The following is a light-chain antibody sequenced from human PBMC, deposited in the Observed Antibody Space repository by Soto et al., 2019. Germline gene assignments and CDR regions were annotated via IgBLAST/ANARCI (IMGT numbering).Light chain of an antibody. V-gene: IGKV1-5*03. Sequence: DIQMTQSPSTLSASVGDRVTITCRASPSISSWLAWYQQKPGKAHKLLIYKASSLESGVPSRFSGSGSGTEFTLTISSLQPDDFATYYCQQYSAMGTFGQGTKVEIK. J-gene: IGKJ1*01. CDR3: QQYSAMGT. CDR1: PSISSW. CDR2: KAS.